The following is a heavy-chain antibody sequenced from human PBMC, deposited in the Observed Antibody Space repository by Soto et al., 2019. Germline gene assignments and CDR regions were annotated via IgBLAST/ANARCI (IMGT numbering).Heavy chain of an antibody. V-gene: IGHV3-49*03. D-gene: IGHD2-2*01. CDR1: GFTFGDYA. Sequence: PGGSLRLSCTASGFTFGDYAMSWFRQAPGKGLEWVGFIRSKAYGGTTEYAASVKGRFTISRDDSKSIAYLQMNSLKTEDTAFYYCTRDLCSSTSCQLPGFDYWGQGTLVTVSS. CDR2: IRSKAYGGTT. J-gene: IGHJ4*02. CDR3: TRDLCSSTSCQLPGFDY.